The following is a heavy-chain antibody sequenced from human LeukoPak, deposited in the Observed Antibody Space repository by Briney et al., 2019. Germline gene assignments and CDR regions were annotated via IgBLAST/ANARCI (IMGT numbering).Heavy chain of an antibody. CDR2: ISSSSSYI. D-gene: IGHD2-15*01. V-gene: IGHV3-21*01. Sequence: GSLRLSCAASGFTFSSYAMSWVRQAPGKGLEWVSSISSSSSYIYYADSVKGRFTISRDNAKNSLYLQMNSLRAEDTAVYYCASEYCSGGSCYAVDYWGQGTLVTVSS. CDR1: GFTFSSYA. CDR3: ASEYCSGGSCYAVDY. J-gene: IGHJ4*02.